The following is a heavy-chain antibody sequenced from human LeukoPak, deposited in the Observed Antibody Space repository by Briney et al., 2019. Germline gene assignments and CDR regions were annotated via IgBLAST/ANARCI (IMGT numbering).Heavy chain of an antibody. CDR1: GGSISSYY. Sequence: SETLSLSCTVSGGSISSYYWSWIRQPPGKGLEGIGYIYYSGSTNYNPSLKSRVTISLDTSKNQFSLRLSSVTAADTAVYYCARSPNYYYMDVWGKGNTVTVSS. CDR2: IYYSGST. CDR3: ARSPNYYYMDV. V-gene: IGHV4-59*08. J-gene: IGHJ6*03.